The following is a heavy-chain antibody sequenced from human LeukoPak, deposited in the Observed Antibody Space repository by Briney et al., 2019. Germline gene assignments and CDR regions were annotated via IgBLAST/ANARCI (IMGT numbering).Heavy chain of an antibody. J-gene: IGHJ4*02. CDR1: GFTFSNFA. D-gene: IGHD1-1*01. V-gene: IGHV3-23*01. Sequence: PGGSLRLSCAASGFTFSNFAMAWVRQAPGKGLEWVSLISAGGSTYYTDPVRGRFTMSRDNSKNTLYLQMNNLRAEDTALYYCAGNWNLDYWGQRALVTVSS. CDR2: ISAGGST. CDR3: AGNWNLDY.